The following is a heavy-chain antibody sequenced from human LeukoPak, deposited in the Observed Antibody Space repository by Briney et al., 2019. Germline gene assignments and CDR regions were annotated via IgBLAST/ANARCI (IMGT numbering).Heavy chain of an antibody. D-gene: IGHD1-26*01. J-gene: IGHJ4*02. CDR1: RFTFSRYG. Sequence: GGSLRLSCAASRFTFSRYGMHWVRQAPGRGLEWVAVISYDGSNKYYADSVKGRFTISRDNSKNTLYLQMNSLRAEDTAVYYCARLTASYWYFAYWGQGTLVTISS. CDR2: ISYDGSNK. CDR3: ARLTASYWYFAY. V-gene: IGHV3-30*03.